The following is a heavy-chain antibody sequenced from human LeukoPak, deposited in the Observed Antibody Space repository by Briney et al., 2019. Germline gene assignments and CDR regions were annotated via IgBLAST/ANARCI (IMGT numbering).Heavy chain of an antibody. J-gene: IGHJ4*02. Sequence: GGSLRLSCAASGFTFSSYGMHWVRQAPGKGLEWVAFIRYDGSNKYYADSVKGRFTISRDNSKNTLYLQMNSLRAEDTAVYYCARDKEMATLNPVGFDYWGQGTLVTVSS. CDR3: ARDKEMATLNPVGFDY. CDR2: IRYDGSNK. D-gene: IGHD5-24*01. V-gene: IGHV3-30*02. CDR1: GFTFSSYG.